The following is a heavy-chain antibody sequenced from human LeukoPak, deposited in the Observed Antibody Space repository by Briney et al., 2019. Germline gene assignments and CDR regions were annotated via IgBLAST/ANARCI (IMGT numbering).Heavy chain of an antibody. D-gene: IGHD2-2*02. CDR3: ARDSGTRDIVVVPAAILDY. J-gene: IGHJ4*02. CDR2: IIPIFGTA. Sequence: GSSVKVSCKASGGTFISYAISWVRQAPGQGLEWMGGIIPIFGTANYAQKFQGRVTITADESTSTAYMELSSLRSEDTAVYYCARDSGTRDIVVVPAAILDYWGQGTLVTVSS. CDR1: GGTFISYA. V-gene: IGHV1-69*01.